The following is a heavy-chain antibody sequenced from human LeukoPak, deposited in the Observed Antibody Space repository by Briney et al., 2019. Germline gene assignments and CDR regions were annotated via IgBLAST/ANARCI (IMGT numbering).Heavy chain of an antibody. CDR1: GFTFSSYE. CDR3: ARDNGYCSRTSCYGVDP. Sequence: GGAPRLSCAASGFTFSSYEMKRVREAPGEGVWRISYICSTGSTVYYADSARGALTISRDNAKTSLYLQMNSLRANDTAVYYCARDNGYCSRTSCYGVDPWGQGTLVTVSS. CDR2: ICSTGSTV. V-gene: IGHV3-48*03. D-gene: IGHD2-2*01. J-gene: IGHJ5*02.